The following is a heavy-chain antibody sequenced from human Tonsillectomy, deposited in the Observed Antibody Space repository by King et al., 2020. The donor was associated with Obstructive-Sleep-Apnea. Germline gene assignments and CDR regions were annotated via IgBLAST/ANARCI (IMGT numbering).Heavy chain of an antibody. J-gene: IGHJ6*02. CDR3: ARGMNYDFRVMDV. CDR1: GYTFTGYY. V-gene: IGHV1-2*04. D-gene: IGHD3-3*01. CDR2: INPNSGVT. Sequence: VQLVESGGEVKKPGASVKVSCKASGYTFTGYYMHWVRQAPGQGLEWMGWINPNSGVTNYAQKFQGWVTMTRDTSISTAYMEVSRLRSDDTAVYYCARGMNYDFRVMDVWGQGTTVTVSS.